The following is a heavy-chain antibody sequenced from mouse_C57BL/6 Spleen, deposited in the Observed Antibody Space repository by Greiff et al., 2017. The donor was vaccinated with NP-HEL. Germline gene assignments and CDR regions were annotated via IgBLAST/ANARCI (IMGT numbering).Heavy chain of an antibody. J-gene: IGHJ2*01. Sequence: QVQLQQPGAELVMPGASVKLSCKASGYTFTSYWMHWVKQRPGQGLEWIGEIDPSDSYTNYNQKFKGKSTLTVDKSSSTAYMQLSSLTSEDSAVYYCARGGGLLYYFDDWGQGTTLTVSS. D-gene: IGHD1-1*01. V-gene: IGHV1-69*01. CDR3: ARGGGLLYYFDD. CDR1: GYTFTSYW. CDR2: IDPSDSYT.